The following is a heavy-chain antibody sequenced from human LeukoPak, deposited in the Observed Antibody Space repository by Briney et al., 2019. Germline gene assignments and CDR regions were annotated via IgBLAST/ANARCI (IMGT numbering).Heavy chain of an antibody. CDR2: IKQDGSEK. Sequence: QAGGSLRLSCAASGFTFSSYWMSWVRQAPGKGLEWVANIKQDGSEKYYVDSVKGRFTISRDNAKNSLYLQMNSLRAEDTAVYYCARARIAAAGTYYFDFWGQGTLVTVSS. D-gene: IGHD6-13*01. CDR3: ARARIAAAGTYYFDF. J-gene: IGHJ4*02. CDR1: GFTFSSYW. V-gene: IGHV3-7*05.